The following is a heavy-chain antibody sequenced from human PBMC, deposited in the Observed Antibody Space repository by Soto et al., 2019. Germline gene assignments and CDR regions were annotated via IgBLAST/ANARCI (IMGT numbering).Heavy chain of an antibody. CDR3: ARDRTAASADY. J-gene: IGHJ4*02. V-gene: IGHV3-74*01. CDR2: INSDGSST. Sequence: PGGSLRLSCAASGFTFSNHWMHWVRQAPGKGLVWVSRINSDGSSTIYADSVKGRFTISRDNAKNTLYLQMNSLRAEDTAVYYCARDRTAASADYWGQGALVTVSS. D-gene: IGHD2-2*01. CDR1: GFTFSNHW.